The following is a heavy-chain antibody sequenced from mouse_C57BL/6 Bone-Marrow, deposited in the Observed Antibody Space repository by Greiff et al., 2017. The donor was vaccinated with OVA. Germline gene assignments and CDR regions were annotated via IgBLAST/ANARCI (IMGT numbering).Heavy chain of an antibody. J-gene: IGHJ4*01. D-gene: IGHD2-4*01. CDR3: ARNDYDYAMDY. V-gene: IGHV5-12*01. CDR2: ISNGGGST. Sequence: ESGGGLVQPGGSLKLSCAASGFTFSDYYMYWVRQTPEKRLEWVAYISNGGGSTYYPDTVKGRFTISRDNAKNTLYLQMSRLKSEDTAMYYCARNDYDYAMDYWGQGTSVTVSS. CDR1: GFTFSDYY.